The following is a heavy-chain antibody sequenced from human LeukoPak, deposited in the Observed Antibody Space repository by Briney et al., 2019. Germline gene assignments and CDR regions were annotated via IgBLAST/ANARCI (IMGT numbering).Heavy chain of an antibody. J-gene: IGHJ6*04. V-gene: IGHV3-30*04. Sequence: GGSLGLSCAGSGFTFEIYAIHWVRQAPGKGLEWVGMTSYDGSNINYADSVKGRFTISRDNSRNTVYVQLNSLRPDDTAVYYCAKETWDVWGKGTTVIVSS. CDR1: GFTFEIYA. CDR3: AKETWDV. CDR2: TSYDGSNI.